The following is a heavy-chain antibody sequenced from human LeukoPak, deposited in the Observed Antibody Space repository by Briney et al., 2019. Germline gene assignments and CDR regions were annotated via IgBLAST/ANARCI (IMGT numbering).Heavy chain of an antibody. V-gene: IGHV4-61*08. CDR3: ARGRFNWRPQEYYFDY. Sequence: NPSETLSLTCAVSGGSISSGGYSWSWIRQPPGKGLEWIGYIYYSGSTNYNPSLKSRVTISVDTSKNQFSLKLSSVTAADTAVYYCARGRFNWRPQEYYFDYWGQGTLVTVSS. D-gene: IGHD1-1*01. CDR1: GGSISSGGYS. J-gene: IGHJ4*02. CDR2: IYYSGST.